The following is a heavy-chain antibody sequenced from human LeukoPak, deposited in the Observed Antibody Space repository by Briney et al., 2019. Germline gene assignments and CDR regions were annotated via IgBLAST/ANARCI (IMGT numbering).Heavy chain of an antibody. Sequence: GGSLRLSCAASGFTFSSYWMSWVRQAPGKGLEGVANIKQDGSEKYYVDSVKGRFTISRDNAKNSLYLQMNSLRAEDTAVYYCARESIAAFTFLDYWGQGTLVTVSS. J-gene: IGHJ4*02. CDR2: IKQDGSEK. V-gene: IGHV3-7*01. CDR1: GFTFSSYW. D-gene: IGHD6-6*01. CDR3: ARESIAAFTFLDY.